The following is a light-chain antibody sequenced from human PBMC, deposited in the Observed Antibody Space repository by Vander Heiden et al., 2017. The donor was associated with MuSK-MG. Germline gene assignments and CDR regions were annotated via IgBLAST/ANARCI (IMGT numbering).Light chain of an antibody. Sequence: QSALTQPASVSGSPGQSITISCPGTSSDVGGYKYVSWYQQHPGKAPKLMIYEVSNRPSGVSIRFSGSKSGNTASLTISGLQAEDEADYYCSSYTSSSTVVFGGGTKLTVL. V-gene: IGLV2-14*01. CDR2: EVS. CDR3: SSYTSSSTVV. CDR1: SSDVGGYKY. J-gene: IGLJ2*01.